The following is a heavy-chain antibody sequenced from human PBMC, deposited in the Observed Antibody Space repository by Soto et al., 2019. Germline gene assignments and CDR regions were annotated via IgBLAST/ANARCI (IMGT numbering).Heavy chain of an antibody. CDR2: ISAYTGYT. D-gene: IGHD5-12*01. J-gene: IGHJ4*02. CDR1: GYSFTSYG. CDR3: AKDVARDRQYCGSDSGLDQ. Sequence: QVHLVQSGAEVKKPGASVKVSCKASGYSFTSYGFTWVRQAPGQGLEWMGWISAYTGYTDYAQKLQGRVTMTTDTSTTPDYMEARGLTSDDTAVYYCAKDVARDRQYCGSDSGLDQWGQGTLVTVPS. V-gene: IGHV1-18*04.